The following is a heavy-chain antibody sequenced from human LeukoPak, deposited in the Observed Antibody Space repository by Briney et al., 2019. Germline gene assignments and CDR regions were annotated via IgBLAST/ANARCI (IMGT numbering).Heavy chain of an antibody. J-gene: IGHJ5*02. D-gene: IGHD6-13*01. CDR1: GGTFSSYA. CDR2: IIPIFGTA. Sequence: SVKVSCKASGGTFSSYAISWVRQAPGQGLEWMGGIIPIFGTANYAQKFQGRVTITTDESTSTAYMELSSLRSEDTAVYYCASGEPSSSWSGENNWFDPWGQGTLVTVSS. CDR3: ASGEPSSSWSGENNWFDP. V-gene: IGHV1-69*05.